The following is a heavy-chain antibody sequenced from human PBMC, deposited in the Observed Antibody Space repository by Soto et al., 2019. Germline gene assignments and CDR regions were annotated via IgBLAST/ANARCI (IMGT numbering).Heavy chain of an antibody. V-gene: IGHV4-31*03. CDR3: ARAPPITMVRGVEET. Sequence: SETLSLTCTVSGGSISSGGYYWSWIRQHPGKGLEWIGYIYYSGSTYYNPSLKSRVTISVDTSKNQFSLKLSSVTAADTAVYYCARAPPITMVRGVEETWGQGTLVTVSS. J-gene: IGHJ5*02. D-gene: IGHD3-10*01. CDR2: IYYSGST. CDR1: GGSISSGGYY.